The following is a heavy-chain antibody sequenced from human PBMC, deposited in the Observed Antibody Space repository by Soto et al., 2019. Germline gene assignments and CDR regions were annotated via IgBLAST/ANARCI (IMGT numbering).Heavy chain of an antibody. CDR3: ARLRIATNNYKWFDP. J-gene: IGHJ5*02. CDR1: GAAHNSGNYY. CDR2: IYVTGAV. Sequence: PSETLSLTCSVSGAAHNSGNYYWSWIRQVPGKGLEWIGHIYVTGAVDYNPSLRDRITISQDTSERQFSLNLRLVTAADTAVYYCARLRIATNNYKWFDPWGQGTLVTVSS. D-gene: IGHD2-21*01. V-gene: IGHV4-31*03.